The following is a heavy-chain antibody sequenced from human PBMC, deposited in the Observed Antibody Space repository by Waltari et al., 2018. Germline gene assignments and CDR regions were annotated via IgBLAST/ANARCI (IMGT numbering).Heavy chain of an antibody. CDR1: GHTPTALS. D-gene: IGHD6-19*01. CDR2: FDPEDGET. Sequence: QVQLVQSGAEVKKPGASVKVSCKVSGHTPTALSMHWVRQAPGKGLEWMGGFDPEDGETIYAQNFQGRVTMTEDSSTLTAYMELSSLRSEDTAVYYCAAVDFSSGWSLDYWGQGSLVTVSS. V-gene: IGHV1-24*01. CDR3: AAVDFSSGWSLDY. J-gene: IGHJ4*02.